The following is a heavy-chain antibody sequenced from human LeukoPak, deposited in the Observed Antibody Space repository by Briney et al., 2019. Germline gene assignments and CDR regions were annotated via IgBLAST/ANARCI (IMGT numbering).Heavy chain of an antibody. CDR2: ISHTGSTM. CDR3: AKLRLYDSSGYNYFDY. V-gene: IGHV3-48*04. Sequence: AGGSLRLSCAASGFSFSSYSMNWVRQAPGKGLEWVSYISHTGSTMSYADSVKGRFTISRDNARNSLYLQMNSLRAEDTAVYYCAKLRLYDSSGYNYFDYWGQGTLVTVSS. D-gene: IGHD3-22*01. J-gene: IGHJ4*02. CDR1: GFSFSSYS.